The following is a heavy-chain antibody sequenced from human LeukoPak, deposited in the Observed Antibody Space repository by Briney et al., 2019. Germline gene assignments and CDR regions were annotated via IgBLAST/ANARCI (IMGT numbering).Heavy chain of an antibody. CDR3: AKVRSGSANWALRIFDN. Sequence: GGSLRLSCAVSGFAFGSEAMSWVRQSPARGLEWDASISPGGGTTYYADYVKGRFTISRDNSNNTLYVQMNSLRAEDTAVYYCAKVRSGSANWALRIFDNWGQGTLVTVSS. CDR2: ISPGGGTT. D-gene: IGHD1-1*01. CDR1: GFAFGSEA. V-gene: IGHV3-23*01. J-gene: IGHJ4*02.